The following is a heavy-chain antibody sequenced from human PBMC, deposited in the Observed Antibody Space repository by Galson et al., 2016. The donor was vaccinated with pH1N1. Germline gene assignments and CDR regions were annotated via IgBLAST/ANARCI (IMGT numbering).Heavy chain of an antibody. CDR2: IYYSGTT. CDR3: ARGGGDLDS. Sequence: LSLTCAVSGDSINRNYWSWIRQPPGKGLEWIGYIYYSGTTSYNPSLKSRITISVDSSQGQFSLKLTSVTAADTAVYYCARGGGDLDSWGQGTLVTVSS. D-gene: IGHD2-21*02. V-gene: IGHV4-59*01. CDR1: GDSINRNY. J-gene: IGHJ4*02.